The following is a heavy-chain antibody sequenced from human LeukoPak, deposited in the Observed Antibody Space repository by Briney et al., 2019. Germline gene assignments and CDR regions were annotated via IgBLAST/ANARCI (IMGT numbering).Heavy chain of an antibody. Sequence: PSQTLSLTCAVSGGSISSGGYSWSWIRQPPGKGLEWIGYIYHSGSTYYNPSLKSRVTISVDRSKNQFSLKLSSVTAADTAVYYCARGRSALGYWGQGTLVTVSS. D-gene: IGHD3-3*01. J-gene: IGHJ4*02. V-gene: IGHV4-30-2*01. CDR2: IYHSGST. CDR3: ARGRSALGY. CDR1: GGSISSGGYS.